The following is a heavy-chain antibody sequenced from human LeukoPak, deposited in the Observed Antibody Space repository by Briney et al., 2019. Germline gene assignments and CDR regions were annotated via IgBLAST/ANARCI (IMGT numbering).Heavy chain of an antibody. J-gene: IGHJ5*02. V-gene: IGHV4-61*02. Sequence: SETLSLTCTVSGGSISSGSYYWSWIRQPAGKGLEWIGRIYTSGSTNYNPSLKSRVTISVDTSKNQFSLKLSSVTAADTAVYYCARDRGVVVPAATRLNWFDPWGQGTLVTVSS. CDR1: GGSISSGSYY. D-gene: IGHD2-2*01. CDR2: IYTSGST. CDR3: ARDRGVVVPAATRLNWFDP.